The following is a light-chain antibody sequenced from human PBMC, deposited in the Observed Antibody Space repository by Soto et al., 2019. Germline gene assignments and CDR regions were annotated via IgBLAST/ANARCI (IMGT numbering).Light chain of an antibody. Sequence: DIQMTQSPSTLSASVGDTVAVTCRASQNVDSWLAWYQQKPGKAPKLLIYKASSLERGVPSRFSGSGSGTEFTLTISSLQPEDFATYYCQQYNGYRWTFGQGTKVDI. CDR1: QNVDSW. CDR3: QQYNGYRWT. CDR2: KAS. J-gene: IGKJ1*01. V-gene: IGKV1-5*03.